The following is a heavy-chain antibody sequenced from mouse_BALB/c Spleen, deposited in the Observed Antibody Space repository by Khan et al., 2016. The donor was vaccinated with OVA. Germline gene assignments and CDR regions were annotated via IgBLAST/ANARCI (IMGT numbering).Heavy chain of an antibody. V-gene: IGHV8-8*01. CDR2: IWWDDDK. Sequence: QVTLKESGPGILQPSQTLSLTCSFSGFSLSSSGMGVGWIRQPSGKGLEWLAHIWWDDDKRYNPALKSRLTISKDTSSNQVFLKIASVDTADTARSYCVRVVWLRDDAMDYWGQGTSVTVSS. J-gene: IGHJ4*01. CDR1: GFSLSSSGMG. CDR3: VRVVWLRDDAMDY. D-gene: IGHD2-2*01.